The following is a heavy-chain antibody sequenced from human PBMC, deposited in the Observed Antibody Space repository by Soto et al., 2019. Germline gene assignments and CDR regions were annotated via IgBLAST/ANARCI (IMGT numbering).Heavy chain of an antibody. Sequence: ASVKVSCKASGYTFTSYYMHWVRQAPGQGHEWMGIINPSGGSTSYAQKFQGRVTMTRDTSTSAVYMELSSLRAEDTAVYYCARATARGAFDIWGQGTMVTVSS. CDR2: INPSGGST. J-gene: IGHJ3*02. CDR3: ARATARGAFDI. V-gene: IGHV1-46*01. CDR1: GYTFTSYY.